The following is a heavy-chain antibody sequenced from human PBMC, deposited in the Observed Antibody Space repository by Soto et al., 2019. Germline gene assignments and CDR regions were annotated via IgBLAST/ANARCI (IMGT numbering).Heavy chain of an antibody. CDR2: IVVSSGGT. Sequence: VSGSGRVYISTFTVSVIQRVRQARGQRLEWIGWIVVSSGGTNYAQKFQGWVTMSRDTSISTAYMDLSRLRSDDTAVYYCARAVVPAAMEAWFDPWGQGTLVTVSS. CDR3: ARAVVPAAMEAWFDP. V-gene: IGHV1-2*04. CDR1: ISTFTVSV. D-gene: IGHD2-2*01. J-gene: IGHJ5*02.